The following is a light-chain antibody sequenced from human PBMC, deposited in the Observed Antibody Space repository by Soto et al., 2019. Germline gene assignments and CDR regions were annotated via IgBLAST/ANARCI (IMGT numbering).Light chain of an antibody. V-gene: IGLV2-14*03. CDR1: SSDIGAYNF. Sequence: QSALTQPASVSGSPGQPITISCTETSSDIGAYNFVSWYQQHPGKAPKLMLYDVNIRPSGVSNRFSGSKSGNTASLTISGLQAENEADYYCTSLTNSTTMIFGGGTKLTVL. CDR2: DVN. CDR3: TSLTNSTTMI. J-gene: IGLJ2*01.